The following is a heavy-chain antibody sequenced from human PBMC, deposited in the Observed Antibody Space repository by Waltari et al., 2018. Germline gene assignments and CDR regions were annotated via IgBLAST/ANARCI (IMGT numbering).Heavy chain of an antibody. CDR3: AIHLGKWELPAFDI. V-gene: IGHV4-39*07. Sequence: QLQLQESGPGLVKPSETLSLTCTVSGGSISSSSDYWGWIRQPPGKGLEWIGSLYYSVSTYYNLSLECRVTISVVTSKIQFSLKLGAVPASATAVYYCAIHLGKWELPAFDIWGQGTMVTVSS. CDR2: LYYSVST. D-gene: IGHD1-26*01. CDR1: GGSISSSSDY. J-gene: IGHJ3*02.